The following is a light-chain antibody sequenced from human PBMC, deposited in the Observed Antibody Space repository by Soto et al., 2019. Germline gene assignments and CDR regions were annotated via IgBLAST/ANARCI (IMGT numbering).Light chain of an antibody. V-gene: IGKV3-11*01. Sequence: EIVMTQSPATLSVSPGERAPLSCRARQSVSTYLAWYQKKPGQAPRLLIYDASNRATGVPARFSGSGSGTDFTLTVSSLEPEDFALYYCQQRSNWPPEITFGQGTRLEIK. CDR2: DAS. J-gene: IGKJ5*01. CDR1: QSVSTY. CDR3: QQRSNWPPEIT.